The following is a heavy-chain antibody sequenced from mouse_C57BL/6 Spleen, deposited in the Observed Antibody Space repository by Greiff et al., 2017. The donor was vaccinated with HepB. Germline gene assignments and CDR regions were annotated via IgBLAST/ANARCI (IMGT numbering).Heavy chain of an antibody. CDR2: IRNKANGYTT. J-gene: IGHJ4*01. CDR1: GFTFTDYY. V-gene: IGHV7-3*01. Sequence: EVQLVESGGGLVQPGGSLSLSCAASGFTFTDYYMSWVRQPPGKALEWLGFIRNKANGYTTEYSASVKGRFTISRDNSQSILYLQLNALRAEDSATYYCARYGDYEMDYWGQGTSVTVSS. D-gene: IGHD2-4*01. CDR3: ARYGDYEMDY.